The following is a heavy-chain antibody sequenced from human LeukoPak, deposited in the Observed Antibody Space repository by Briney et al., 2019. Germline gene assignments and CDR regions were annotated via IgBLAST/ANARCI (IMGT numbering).Heavy chain of an antibody. V-gene: IGHV3-30*18. Sequence: GRSLRLSCAASGFTFSSYGMHWVRQAPGKGLEWVAVISYDGSNKYYADSVKGRFTISRDNSKNTLYLQMNSLRAEDTAVYYCAKTPVDYGDPMGYFDYWGQGTLVTVSS. D-gene: IGHD4-17*01. J-gene: IGHJ4*02. CDR2: ISYDGSNK. CDR1: GFTFSSYG. CDR3: AKTPVDYGDPMGYFDY.